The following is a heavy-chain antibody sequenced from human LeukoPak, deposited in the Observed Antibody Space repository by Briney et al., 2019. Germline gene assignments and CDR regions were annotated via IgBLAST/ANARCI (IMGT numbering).Heavy chain of an antibody. J-gene: IGHJ3*02. V-gene: IGHV1-3*03. D-gene: IGHD6-19*01. CDR2: INAGNGNT. CDR1: GYTFTSYA. Sequence: ASVKVSCKASGYTFTSYAMHWVRQAPGQRLEWMGWINAGNGNTKYSQKFQGRVTITRDTSASTAYMELSSLRSEDMAVYYCARDTESSGWYNRGDAFDIWGQGTMVTVSS. CDR3: ARDTESSGWYNRGDAFDI.